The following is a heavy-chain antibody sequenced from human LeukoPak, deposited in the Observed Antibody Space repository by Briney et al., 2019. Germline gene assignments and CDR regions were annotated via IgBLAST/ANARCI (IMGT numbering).Heavy chain of an antibody. V-gene: IGHV1-18*01. D-gene: IGHD4-17*01. CDR1: GYTFTSYG. J-gene: IGHJ6*02. Sequence: ASVKVSCKASGYTFTSYGISWVRQAPGQGLEWMGWISAYNGNTNYAQKLQGRVTMTTDTSTSTAYMELRSLRSDDTAVYYCARDPIGGYGDRYGMDVWGQGTTVTVSS. CDR3: ARDPIGGYGDRYGMDV. CDR2: ISAYNGNT.